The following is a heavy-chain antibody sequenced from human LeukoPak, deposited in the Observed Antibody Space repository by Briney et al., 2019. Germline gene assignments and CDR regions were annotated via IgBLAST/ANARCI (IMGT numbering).Heavy chain of an antibody. CDR3: ARDLNGGYLYNWNVAAGDAFDI. V-gene: IGHV3-21*01. D-gene: IGHD1-20*01. CDR2: ISSSSSYI. J-gene: IGHJ3*02. CDR1: GFTFSSYS. Sequence: GGSLRLSCAASGFTFSSYSMNWVRQAPGKGLEWVSSISSSSSYIYYADSVKGRFTISRDNAKNSLYLQMNSLRAEDTAVYYCARDLNGGYLYNWNVAAGDAFDIWGQGTMVTVSS.